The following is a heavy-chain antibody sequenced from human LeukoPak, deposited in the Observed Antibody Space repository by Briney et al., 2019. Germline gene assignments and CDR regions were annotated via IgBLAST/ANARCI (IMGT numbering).Heavy chain of an antibody. J-gene: IGHJ4*02. CDR1: GFTVSSNY. CDR3: AKNQGQWLVPVDY. D-gene: IGHD6-19*01. V-gene: IGHV3-53*01. CDR2: VYSGGST. Sequence: PGGSLRLSCAASGFTVSSNYMSWVRQSPGKGLEWVSVVYSGGSTYYADSVKGRFTISRDNSKNTLYLQMNSLRAEDTAVYYCAKNQGQWLVPVDYWGQGTLVTVSS.